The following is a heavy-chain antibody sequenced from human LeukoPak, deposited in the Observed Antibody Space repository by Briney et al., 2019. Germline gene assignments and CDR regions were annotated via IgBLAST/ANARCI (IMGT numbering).Heavy chain of an antibody. CDR2: INSDGSST. CDR1: GFTISYYW. Sequence: GGALRLSCAAAGFTISYYWMQWVRQAPGKGLVWVSRINSDGSSTTYADSVKGRFTISRDNAKNTLYLQMNSLRAEDTAEYYCARVWGSDAFDIWGRGTMVTVSS. V-gene: IGHV3-74*01. CDR3: ARVWGSDAFDI. J-gene: IGHJ3*02. D-gene: IGHD3-16*01.